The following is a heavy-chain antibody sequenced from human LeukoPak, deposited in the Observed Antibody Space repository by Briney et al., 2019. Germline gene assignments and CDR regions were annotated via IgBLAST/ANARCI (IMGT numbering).Heavy chain of an antibody. Sequence: ASVKVSCKASGYTFTSYGISWVRQAPGQGLEWMGWISAYNGNTNHAQKLQGRVTMTTDTSTSTAYMELRSLRSDDTAVYYCAGETYSAVAGFAYYYYGMDVWGKGTTVTVSS. CDR3: AGETYSAVAGFAYYYYGMDV. D-gene: IGHD6-19*01. J-gene: IGHJ6*04. V-gene: IGHV1-18*04. CDR2: ISAYNGNT. CDR1: GYTFTSYG.